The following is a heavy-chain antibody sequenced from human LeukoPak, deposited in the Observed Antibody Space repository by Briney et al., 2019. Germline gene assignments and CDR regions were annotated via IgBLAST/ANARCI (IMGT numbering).Heavy chain of an antibody. V-gene: IGHV3-30-3*01. J-gene: IGHJ3*02. D-gene: IGHD3-16*01. Sequence: GGSLRLSCAASGFTFSDYAMHWVRQAPGKGLEWLAVISDDGSGKIYADSVKGRFTVSRDNSKNTLYLQMNSLRTEDTAVYYCARMKGGKNQIGFFDIWGKGTMVPVSS. CDR2: ISDDGSGK. CDR3: ARMKGGKNQIGFFDI. CDR1: GFTFSDYA.